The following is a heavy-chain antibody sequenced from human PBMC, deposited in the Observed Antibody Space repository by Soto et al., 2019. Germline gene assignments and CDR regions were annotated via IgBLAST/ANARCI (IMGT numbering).Heavy chain of an antibody. CDR2: IYPGDSDT. CDR3: ARSFHIAVAGQDAFAI. Sequence: GEALKISCKGSGYSFTSYWIGWVRQMPGKGLEWMGIIYPGDSDTRYSPSFQGQVTISADKSISTAYLQWSSLKASDTAMYYCARSFHIAVAGQDAFAISRQGTMVPVSS. D-gene: IGHD6-19*01. J-gene: IGHJ3*02. V-gene: IGHV5-51*01. CDR1: GYSFTSYW.